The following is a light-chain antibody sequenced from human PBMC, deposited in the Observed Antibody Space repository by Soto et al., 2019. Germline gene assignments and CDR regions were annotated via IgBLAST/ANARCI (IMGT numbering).Light chain of an antibody. CDR2: SNS. J-gene: IGLJ3*02. CDR1: SSNIGAGYD. Sequence: QSVLTQPPSVSGAPGQRVTISCTGSSSNIGAGYDVHWYQQLPGTAPKLLIYSNSNRPSGVPDRFSGSKSGTSASLAIAGLRAEDEADYSCQSYDSSLSGWVFGGGTKLTVL. CDR3: QSYDSSLSGWV. V-gene: IGLV1-40*01.